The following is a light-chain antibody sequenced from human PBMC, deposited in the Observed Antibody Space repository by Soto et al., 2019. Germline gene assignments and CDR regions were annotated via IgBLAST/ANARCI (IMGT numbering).Light chain of an antibody. J-gene: IGKJ1*01. CDR1: QSISPW. CDR3: LQYHTYRT. Sequence: DIQMTQSPSTLSASVGDRVTITCRASQSISPWLAWYQQKPGKAPKLLIFDASNLESGVPSRFSGSGSETEFTLTISSLQSDDFATYYCLQYHTYRTFGQGTKVDIK. CDR2: DAS. V-gene: IGKV1-5*01.